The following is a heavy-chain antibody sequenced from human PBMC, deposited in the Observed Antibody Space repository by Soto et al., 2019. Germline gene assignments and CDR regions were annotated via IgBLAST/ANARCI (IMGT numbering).Heavy chain of an antibody. CDR2: ISAYNGNT. Sequence: QVQLVQSGAEVKKPGASVKVSCKASGYTFTSYGISWVRRAPGQGLEWMGWISAYNGNTNYAQKHQGRVTMTTDTSTSKAYMELRLLRSDETAVYYCARVLAVGLVDYWGQVTLVTVSS. CDR3: ARVLAVGLVDY. J-gene: IGHJ4*02. V-gene: IGHV1-18*01. CDR1: GYTFTSYG. D-gene: IGHD6-19*01.